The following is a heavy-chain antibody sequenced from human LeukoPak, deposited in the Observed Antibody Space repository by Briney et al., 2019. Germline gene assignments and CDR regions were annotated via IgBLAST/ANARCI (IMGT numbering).Heavy chain of an antibody. CDR1: GGSISSGDYY. D-gene: IGHD6-19*01. Sequence: PSETLSLTCTVSGGSISSGDYYWSWIRQPPGKGLEWIGYIYYSGSTYYNPSLKSRVTISVDTSKNQFSLKLSSVTAADTAVYYCARVSGSGWYDIPYYYYYYYMDVWGKGTTVTVSS. CDR3: ARVSGSGWYDIPYYYYYYYMDV. CDR2: IYYSGST. J-gene: IGHJ6*03. V-gene: IGHV4-30-4*08.